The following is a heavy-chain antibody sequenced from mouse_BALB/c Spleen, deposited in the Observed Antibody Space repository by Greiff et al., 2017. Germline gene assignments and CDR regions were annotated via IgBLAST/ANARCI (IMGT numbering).Heavy chain of an antibody. Sequence: EVQVVESGGGLVKPGGSLKLSCAASGFAFSSYDMSWVRQTPEKRLEWVAYISSGGGSTYYPDTVKGRFTISRDNAKNTLYLQMSSLKSEDTAMYYCARGYGSDYFDYWGQGTTLTVSS. CDR1: GFAFSSYD. D-gene: IGHD1-1*01. CDR2: ISSGGGST. V-gene: IGHV5-12-1*01. CDR3: ARGYGSDYFDY. J-gene: IGHJ2*01.